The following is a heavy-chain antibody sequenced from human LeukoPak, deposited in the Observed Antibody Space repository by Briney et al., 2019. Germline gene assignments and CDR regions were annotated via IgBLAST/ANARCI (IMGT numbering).Heavy chain of an antibody. J-gene: IGHJ3*02. Sequence: PGGSLRLSCAASGFTFSSYAMHWVRQAPGKGLEWVAVISYDGSNKYYADSVKGRFTISRDNSKNTLYLQMNSLRAEDTAVYYCARDNDYAFDIWGQGTMVTASS. CDR1: GFTFSSYA. CDR3: ARDNDYAFDI. V-gene: IGHV3-30*04. CDR2: ISYDGSNK. D-gene: IGHD2-21*02.